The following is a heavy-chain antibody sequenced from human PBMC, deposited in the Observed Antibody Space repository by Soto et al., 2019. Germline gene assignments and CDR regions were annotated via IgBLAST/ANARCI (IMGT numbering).Heavy chain of an antibody. D-gene: IGHD3-10*01. CDR2: IRSKGNNYAT. Sequence: GGSLRLSCAASGFLFSGSAMHWVRQASGKGLEWLGRIRSKGNNYATSYAASVKDRFTISRDDSTKTVYLQMNSLKTEDTAVYYCARWGITRPYEFDPWGQGT. CDR1: GFLFSGSA. V-gene: IGHV3-73*01. CDR3: ARWGITRPYEFDP. J-gene: IGHJ5*02.